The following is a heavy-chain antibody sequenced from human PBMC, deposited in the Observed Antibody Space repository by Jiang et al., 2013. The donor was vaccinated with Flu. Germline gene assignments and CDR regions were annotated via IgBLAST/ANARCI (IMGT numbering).Heavy chain of an antibody. V-gene: IGHV4-39*01. D-gene: IGHD6-13*01. CDR2: IYYSGST. CDR3: ARVGAPDSSSWHDYFDH. Sequence: ALLKPSETLSLTCTVSGGSISSSSYYWGWIRQTPGKGLEWIGSIYYSGSTYYNPSVKSRVTISVDTSKNQFSLKLSSVTAADTAVYYCARVGAPDSSSWHDYFDHWGQGTLVAVSS. J-gene: IGHJ4*02. CDR1: GGSISSSSYY.